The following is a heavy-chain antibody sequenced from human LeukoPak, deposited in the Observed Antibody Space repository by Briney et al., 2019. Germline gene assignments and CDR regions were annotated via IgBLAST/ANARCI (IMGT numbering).Heavy chain of an antibody. Sequence: GGSLRFSCAASGFTFSSYAMHWVRQAPGKGLEWVAVISYDGSNKYYAGSVKGRFTISRDNSKNTLYLQMNSLRAEDTAVYYCARDPYSSGWKGMFGNWFDPWGQGTLVTVSS. V-gene: IGHV3-30-3*01. CDR3: ARDPYSSGWKGMFGNWFDP. CDR2: ISYDGSNK. D-gene: IGHD6-19*01. J-gene: IGHJ5*02. CDR1: GFTFSSYA.